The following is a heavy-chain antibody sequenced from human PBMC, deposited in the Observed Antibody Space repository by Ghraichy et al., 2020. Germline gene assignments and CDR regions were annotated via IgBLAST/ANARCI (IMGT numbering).Heavy chain of an antibody. J-gene: IGHJ6*02. D-gene: IGHD1-1*01. V-gene: IGHV4-59*01. CDR3: VRDMRGNRQLYGMDV. CDR1: GDSISTYY. Sequence: SETLSLTCTVSGDSISTYYWNWIRQPPGKGLEWIGYIYYSGSTYYNPSLESRATISVDTSKNQFSLKLTSVTDADTAVYYCVRDMRGNRQLYGMDVWGQGTTVTLSS. CDR2: IYYSGST.